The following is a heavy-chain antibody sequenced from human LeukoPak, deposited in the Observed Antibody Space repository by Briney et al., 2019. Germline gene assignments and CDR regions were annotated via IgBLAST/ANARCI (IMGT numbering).Heavy chain of an antibody. CDR2: IKPKTDGETT. D-gene: IGHD2-2*01. Sequence: NAGGSLRLSCAASGFTFSNAYMNWVRQAPGKGLEWVGRIKPKTDGETTEYAAPVKGRFTISRDDSKNTLYLQMNSLKTEDTAVYYCTVQDIVVVPAAVQFDYWGQGTLVTVSS. CDR1: GFTFSNAY. V-gene: IGHV3-15*07. J-gene: IGHJ4*02. CDR3: TVQDIVVVPAAVQFDY.